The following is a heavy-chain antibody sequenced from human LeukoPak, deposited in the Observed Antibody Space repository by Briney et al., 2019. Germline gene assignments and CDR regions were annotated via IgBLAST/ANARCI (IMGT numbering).Heavy chain of an antibody. J-gene: IGHJ4*02. CDR3: ARLYGTYSTN. CDR1: GYTFTSYW. Sequence: GESLKISCKGSGYTFTSYWIAWVRQMPGKGLEWMGIIYPSDSDTRYSPSFQGPVTISADKSISTAYLQWSSLKASDTAMYYCARLYGTYSTNWGQGTLVTVSS. V-gene: IGHV5-51*01. D-gene: IGHD1-26*01. CDR2: IYPSDSDT.